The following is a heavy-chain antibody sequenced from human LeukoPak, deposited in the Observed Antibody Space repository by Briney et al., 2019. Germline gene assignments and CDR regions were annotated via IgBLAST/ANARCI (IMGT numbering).Heavy chain of an antibody. J-gene: IGHJ4*02. CDR1: GFTFSSYE. CDR2: ISSSGNTI. CDR3: ARAGFALDY. D-gene: IGHD2-15*01. V-gene: IGHV3-48*03. Sequence: QPGGSLRLSCAASGFTFSSYEMNWVRQAPGKGLEWVSYISSSGNTIHYADSVKGRFTIARDNAKNSLYLQMNSLRADYTAVYYCARAGFALDYWGQGTLITVSP.